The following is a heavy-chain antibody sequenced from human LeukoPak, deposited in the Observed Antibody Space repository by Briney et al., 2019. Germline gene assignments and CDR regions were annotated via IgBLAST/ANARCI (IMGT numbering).Heavy chain of an antibody. CDR3: ARDQGFSYYYYYMDV. D-gene: IGHD3-3*01. V-gene: IGHV3-7*01. CDR1: GFTLKNYW. J-gene: IGHJ6*03. Sequence: GGSLRLSCGASGFTLKNYWMSWVRQAPGKGLECVANINQDGSEKYYVDSVKGRLTISRDNAKNSLYLQMNSLRAEDTAVYYCARDQGFSYYYYYMDVWGKGTTVTVSS. CDR2: INQDGSEK.